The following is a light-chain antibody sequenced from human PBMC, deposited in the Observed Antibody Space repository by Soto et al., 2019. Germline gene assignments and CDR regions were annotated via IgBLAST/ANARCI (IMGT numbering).Light chain of an antibody. V-gene: IGKV4-1*01. CDR1: QSVLYSSNNKNY. CDR3: QQYYSTPPYT. CDR2: WAS. Sequence: DIVRTQSPDSLAVSLGERATINCKSSQSVLYSSNNKNYLAWYQQKPGQLPKLLIYWASTRESGVPDRFSGSGSGTDFTLTISSLQAEDVAVYYCQQYYSTPPYTFGQGTKLEIK. J-gene: IGKJ2*01.